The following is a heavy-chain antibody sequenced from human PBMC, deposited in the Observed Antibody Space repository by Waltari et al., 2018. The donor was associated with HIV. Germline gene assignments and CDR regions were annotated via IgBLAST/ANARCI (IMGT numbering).Heavy chain of an antibody. D-gene: IGHD3-22*01. V-gene: IGHV4-39*07. CDR1: GGPITSSRYY. Sequence: QLQLQESGPGLVKPSETLSLTCTVSGGPITSSRYYWGWIRPHPGKGLEWIGSIYYSGSTYYNPSLKSRVTISVDTSKNQFSLKLSSVTAADTAVYYCARDSVGPVVVTRSELFDYWGQGTLVTVSS. CDR3: ARDSVGPVVVTRSELFDY. J-gene: IGHJ4*02. CDR2: IYYSGST.